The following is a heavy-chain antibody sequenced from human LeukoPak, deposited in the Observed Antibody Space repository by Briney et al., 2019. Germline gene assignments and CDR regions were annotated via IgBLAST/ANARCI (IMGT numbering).Heavy chain of an antibody. V-gene: IGHV4-59*01. Sequence: SETLSLTCTVSGGSISSYYWSWIRQPPGKGLEWIGYIYYSGSTNYNPSLKSRVTISVDTSKNQFSLKLSSVTAADTAVYYCARVVPAAMPYYYYGMDVWGQGTTVTVSS. CDR2: IYYSGST. J-gene: IGHJ6*02. CDR1: GGSISSYY. D-gene: IGHD2-2*01. CDR3: ARVVPAAMPYYYYGMDV.